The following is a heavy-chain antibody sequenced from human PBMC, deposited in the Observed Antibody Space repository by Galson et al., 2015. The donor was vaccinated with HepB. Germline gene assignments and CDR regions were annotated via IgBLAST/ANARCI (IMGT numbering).Heavy chain of an antibody. CDR3: ARALGSSWEGDYAFDI. Sequence: QSGAEVKKPGESLKISCKASGGTFSSYAISWVRQAPGQGLEWMGGIIPIFGTANYAQKFQGRVTITADESTSTAYMELSSLRSEDTAVYYCARALGSSWEGDYAFDIWGQGTMVTVSS. CDR1: GGTFSSYA. CDR2: IIPIFGTA. J-gene: IGHJ3*02. D-gene: IGHD6-13*01. V-gene: IGHV1-69*01.